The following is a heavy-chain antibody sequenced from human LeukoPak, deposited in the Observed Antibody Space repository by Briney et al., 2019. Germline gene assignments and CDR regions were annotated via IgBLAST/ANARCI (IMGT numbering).Heavy chain of an antibody. CDR1: GFTFSNAW. V-gene: IGHV3-15*01. CDR3: TTDPDCSSTSCYRSYYYYGMDV. J-gene: IGHJ6*04. D-gene: IGHD2-2*01. Sequence: GGSLRLYCAASGFTFSNAWMSWVRQAPGKGLEWVGRIKSKTDGGTTDYAAPVKGRFTISRDDSKNTLYLQMNSLKTEDTAVYHCTTDPDCSSTSCYRSYYYYGMDVWGKGTTVTVSS. CDR2: IKSKTDGGTT.